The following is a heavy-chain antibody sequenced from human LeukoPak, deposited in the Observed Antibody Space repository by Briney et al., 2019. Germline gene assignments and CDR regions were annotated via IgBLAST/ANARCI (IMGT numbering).Heavy chain of an antibody. V-gene: IGHV4-34*01. CDR3: ARGVKRGTVDFDY. Sequence: SETLSLTCAVYGGSFSGYYWSWIRQPPGKGLEWIGEINHSGSTNYNPSLKSRVTISVDTSKNQFSPKLSSVTAADTAVYYCARGVKRGTVDFDYWGQGTLVTVSS. CDR1: GGSFSGYY. J-gene: IGHJ4*02. D-gene: IGHD4-11*01. CDR2: INHSGST.